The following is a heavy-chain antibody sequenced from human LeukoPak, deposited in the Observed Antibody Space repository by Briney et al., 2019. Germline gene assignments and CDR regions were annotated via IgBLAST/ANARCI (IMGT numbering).Heavy chain of an antibody. J-gene: IGHJ4*02. D-gene: IGHD1-26*01. CDR3: ARVDHYSGSYYPLDY. CDR1: GGTFSSYA. CDR2: IIPIFGTA. V-gene: IGHV1-69*13. Sequence: ASVKVSCKASGGTFSSYAISWVRQAPGQGLEWMGGIIPIFGTANYAQKFQGRVTITADESTSTAYMELSSLRSEDTAVYYCARVDHYSGSYYPLDYWGQGTLVTVSS.